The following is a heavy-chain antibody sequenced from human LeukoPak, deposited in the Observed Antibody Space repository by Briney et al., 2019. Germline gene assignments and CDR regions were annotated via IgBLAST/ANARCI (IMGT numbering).Heavy chain of an antibody. V-gene: IGHV1-8*01. Sequence: ASVKVSCKASGYTFTSYDINWVRQATGQGLEWMGWMNPNSGNTGYAQKFQGRVTMTGNTSISTAYMELSSLRSEDTAVYYCARVRANDFWSGYYSASDYWGQGTLVTVSS. CDR2: MNPNSGNT. CDR1: GYTFTSYD. CDR3: ARVRANDFWSGYYSASDY. D-gene: IGHD3-3*01. J-gene: IGHJ4*02.